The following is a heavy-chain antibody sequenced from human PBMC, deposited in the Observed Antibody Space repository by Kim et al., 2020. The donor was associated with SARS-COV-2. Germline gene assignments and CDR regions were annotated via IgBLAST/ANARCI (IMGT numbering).Heavy chain of an antibody. Sequence: SETLSLTCTVSGGSISSSSYYWGWIRQPPGKGLEWIGSIYYSGSTYYNPSLKSRVTISVDTSKNQFSLKLSSVTAADTAVYYCARRGRITIFGVVIDNWFDPWGQGTLVTVSS. J-gene: IGHJ5*02. CDR2: IYYSGST. CDR3: ARRGRITIFGVVIDNWFDP. CDR1: GGSISSSSYY. V-gene: IGHV4-39*01. D-gene: IGHD3-3*01.